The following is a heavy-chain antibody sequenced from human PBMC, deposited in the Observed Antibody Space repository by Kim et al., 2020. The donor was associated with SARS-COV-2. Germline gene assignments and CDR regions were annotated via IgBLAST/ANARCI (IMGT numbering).Heavy chain of an antibody. CDR1: GFTFSSYW. D-gene: IGHD3-9*01. CDR2: IKQDGSEK. J-gene: IGHJ3*02. CDR3: ARDRRRFFGYYDILTGYYRSDAFDI. V-gene: IGHV3-7*01. Sequence: GGSLRLSCAASGFTFSSYWMSWVRQAPGKGLEWVANIKQDGSEKYYVDSVKGRFTISRDNAKNSLYLQMNSLRAEDTAVYYCARDRRRFFGYYDILTGYYRSDAFDIWGQGTMVTVSS.